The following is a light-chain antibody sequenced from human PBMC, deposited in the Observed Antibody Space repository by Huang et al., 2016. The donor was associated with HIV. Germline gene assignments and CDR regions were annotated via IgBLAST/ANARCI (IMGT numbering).Light chain of an antibody. V-gene: IGKV3-15*01. CDR1: PSVSSN. Sequence: EIVMTQSPATLSVFPGERATLSCRASPSVSSNLAWYQQKPGQSPRLLLYGASTRATGIPARFSGSGSGTEFTLTISSLQSEDFAVYYCQQYTNWPRTFGQGTKVEIK. CDR2: GAS. CDR3: QQYTNWPRT. J-gene: IGKJ1*01.